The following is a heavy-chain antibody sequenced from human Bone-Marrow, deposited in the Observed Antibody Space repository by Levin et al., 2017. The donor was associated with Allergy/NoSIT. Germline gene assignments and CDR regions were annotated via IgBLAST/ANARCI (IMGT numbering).Heavy chain of an antibody. V-gene: IGHV3-21*01. J-gene: IGHJ4*02. Sequence: KLGESLKISCAASGFTFSSYSMNWVRQAPGKGLEWVSSISSSSSYIYYADSVKGRFTISRDNAKNSLYLQMNSLRAEDTAVYYCARDSVPAAIERDSRSYFDYWAQGTLVTVSS. CDR1: GFTFSSYS. CDR3: ARDSVPAAIERDSRSYFDY. D-gene: IGHD2-2*01. CDR2: ISSSSSYI.